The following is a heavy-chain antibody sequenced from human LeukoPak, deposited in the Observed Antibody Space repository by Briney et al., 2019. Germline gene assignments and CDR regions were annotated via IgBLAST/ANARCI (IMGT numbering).Heavy chain of an antibody. V-gene: IGHV3-33*01. J-gene: IGHJ4*02. Sequence: GGSLRLSCAASGFTFSSYGMHWVRQAPGKGLEWVAVICDDGSNKYYADSVKGRFTISRDNSKNTMYLQMNSLRAEDTAVYYCARDSWSMFRRVIFYWGEGTLVTVSS. CDR2: ICDDGSNK. CDR3: ARDSWSMFRRVIFY. CDR1: GFTFSSYG. D-gene: IGHD3-10*01.